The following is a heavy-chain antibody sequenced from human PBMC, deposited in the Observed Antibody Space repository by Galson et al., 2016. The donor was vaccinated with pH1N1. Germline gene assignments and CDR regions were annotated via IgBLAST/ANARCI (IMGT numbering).Heavy chain of an antibody. D-gene: IGHD3-10*02. J-gene: IGHJ3*01. Sequence: SLRLSCAASGFTFSNYAMSWVRQAPGKGLEWVSAISGSGGYTYFADSVQGRFTISRDNSKNTLYLQMNTLRAEDTAVYYCARDNLRGSGSPDASDVWGQGTMVTVSS. CDR1: GFTFSNYA. CDR3: ARDNLRGSGSPDASDV. CDR2: ISGSGGYT. V-gene: IGHV3-23*01.